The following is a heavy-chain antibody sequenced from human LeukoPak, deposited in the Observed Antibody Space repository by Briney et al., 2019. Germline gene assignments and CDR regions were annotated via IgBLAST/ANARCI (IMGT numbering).Heavy chain of an antibody. CDR2: IKSKSDGGTT. J-gene: IGHJ4*02. CDR3: TTDPFNYYDNDDYFNS. Sequence: GGSLRLSCAASGLIFSNVWMSWVRQAPGKGLEWVGRIKSKSDGGTTDLAAPVKGRFTISRDDSNDTVYLQMNSLKSEDTAVFYCTTDPFNYYDNDDYFNSWGQGTLVTVSS. CDR1: GLIFSNVW. V-gene: IGHV3-15*01. D-gene: IGHD3-22*01.